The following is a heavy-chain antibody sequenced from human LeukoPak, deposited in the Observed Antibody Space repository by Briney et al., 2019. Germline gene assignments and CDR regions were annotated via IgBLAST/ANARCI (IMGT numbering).Heavy chain of an antibody. J-gene: IGHJ5*02. CDR2: IKQDGSEK. V-gene: IGHV3-7*01. CDR3: ASTYYYGVWFDR. CDR1: GFTFSSYW. Sequence: GESLRLSCAASGFTFSSYWMTWVRQAPGKGLEWVANIKQDGSEKYYVDSVKGRFTISRDNAENSLYLQMNGLRVEDTAVYYCASTYYYGVWFDRWGQGTLVTVSS. D-gene: IGHD3-22*01.